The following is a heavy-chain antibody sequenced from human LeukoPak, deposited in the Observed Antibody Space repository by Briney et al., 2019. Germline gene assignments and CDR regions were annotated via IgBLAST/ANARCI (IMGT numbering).Heavy chain of an antibody. CDR1: GGSISSRTYY. V-gene: IGHV4-39*01. CDR3: ATEGTSFGSGSYYNDRYYYEGMDV. J-gene: IGHJ6*02. D-gene: IGHD3-10*01. CDR2: GYYSGST. Sequence: SETLSLTCTVSGGSISSRTYYWAWIRQSPGKGLEWIGNGYYSGSTHYDLSLKNRVTISVDTSKNQFSLNLHSVTAADTAVYFCATEGTSFGSGSYYNDRYYYEGMDVWGQGTTVTVS.